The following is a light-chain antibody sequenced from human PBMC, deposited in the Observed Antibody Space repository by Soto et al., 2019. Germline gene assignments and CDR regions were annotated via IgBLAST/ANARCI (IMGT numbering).Light chain of an antibody. Sequence: EIVLTQSPDTLSLSPGERATLSCRASQNIYINSLAWYQQRPGQAPRLLIYGGSTRATAVPDRFSGSGSGTDFALTISRLEXXXXAVYYCQQYGAPPLTFGPGTKVD. V-gene: IGKV3-20*01. CDR1: QNIYINS. CDR3: QQYGAPPLT. J-gene: IGKJ3*01. CDR2: GGS.